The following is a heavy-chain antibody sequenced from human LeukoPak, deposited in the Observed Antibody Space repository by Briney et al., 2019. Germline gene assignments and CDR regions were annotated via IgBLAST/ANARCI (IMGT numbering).Heavy chain of an antibody. D-gene: IGHD3-22*01. CDR3: ARTGDSSGYYRNAIDY. V-gene: IGHV4-38-2*02. Sequence: SETLSLTCTVSGYSISSGYYWGWIRQPPGKGLEWIGSIYHSGSTYYNPSLKSRVTISVDTSKSQFSLSLSSVTAADTAVYYCARTGDSSGYYRNAIDYWGQGTLVTVSS. CDR1: GYSISSGYY. CDR2: IYHSGST. J-gene: IGHJ4*02.